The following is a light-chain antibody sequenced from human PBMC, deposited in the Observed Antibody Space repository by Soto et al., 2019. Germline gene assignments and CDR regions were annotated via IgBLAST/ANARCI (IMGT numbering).Light chain of an antibody. Sequence: DIQMTQSPSTLSASVGDRVTITCRASQSIYSWLAWYQQKPGKAPKFLIYKTSSLESGVPSRFSGSGSGTEFTLTIISRQPDAFAPYYCQQYYIYWTFGKGTKVEIK. V-gene: IGKV1-5*03. CDR3: QQYYIYWT. CDR2: KTS. J-gene: IGKJ1*01. CDR1: QSIYSW.